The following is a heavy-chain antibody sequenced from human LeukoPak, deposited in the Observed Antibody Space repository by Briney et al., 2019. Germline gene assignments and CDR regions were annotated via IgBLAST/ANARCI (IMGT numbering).Heavy chain of an antibody. CDR3: AKDATIAPRLVDY. CDR2: ISGTGGNT. J-gene: IGHJ4*02. Sequence: KPGGSLRLSCAASGFAFSNYAMSWVRQAPGKGLEWVSAISGTGGNTYYADSVKGRFTISRDNSKNTLHLQMNSLRAEDTAVYYCAKDATIAPRLVDYWGQGTLVTVSS. D-gene: IGHD6-6*01. V-gene: IGHV3-23*01. CDR1: GFAFSNYA.